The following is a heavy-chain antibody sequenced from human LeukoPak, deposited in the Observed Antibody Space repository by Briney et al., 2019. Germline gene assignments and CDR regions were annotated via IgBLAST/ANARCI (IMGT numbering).Heavy chain of an antibody. D-gene: IGHD3-10*01. Sequence: GGSLRLSCAASGFTFSSYAMHWVRQAPGKGLEWVAVISYGGNNKYYADSVKGRFAISRDNAKNSLYLQMNSLRAEDTAVYYCARREFGEKFDPWGQGTLVTVSS. V-gene: IGHV3-30*09. CDR1: GFTFSSYA. CDR3: ARREFGEKFDP. J-gene: IGHJ5*02. CDR2: ISYGGNNK.